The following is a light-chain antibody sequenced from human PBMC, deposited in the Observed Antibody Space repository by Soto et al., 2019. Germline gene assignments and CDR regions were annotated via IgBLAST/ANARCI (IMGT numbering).Light chain of an antibody. CDR1: HGISNY. CDR2: AAS. J-gene: IGKJ1*01. CDR3: QKYNSAPRT. Sequence: SLSASVGDRVTITCRASHGISNYLAWYQQKPGKVPKLLIYAASTLQSGVPSRFSGSGSGTDFTLTISSLQPEDVATYYCQKYNSAPRTFGQGTKVEIK. V-gene: IGKV1-27*01.